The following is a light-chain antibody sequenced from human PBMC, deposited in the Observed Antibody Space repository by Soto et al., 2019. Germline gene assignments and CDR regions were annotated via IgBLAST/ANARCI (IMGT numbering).Light chain of an antibody. CDR2: TNI. V-gene: IGLV1-44*01. CDR1: TSDIGTNA. Sequence: QSVLTQPPSASGTPGQRVTVSCSGITSDIGTNAVNWFQHLPGTAPRLLIYTNIQRPSGVPVRFSGSKSGTSASLAISGLQSEDEATYYCATWHDSFYVFGTGNKLTV. J-gene: IGLJ1*01. CDR3: ATWHDSFYV.